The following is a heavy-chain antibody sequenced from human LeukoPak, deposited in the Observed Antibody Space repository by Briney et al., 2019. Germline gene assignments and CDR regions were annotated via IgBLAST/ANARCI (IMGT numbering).Heavy chain of an antibody. CDR2: ISYDGSKI. J-gene: IGHJ3*01. Sequence: GSLRLSCAASGFTFSSHPLHWVRQAPGKGLEWVTLISYDGSKIYYADSVKGRFTISRDNSKNTLYLQMNSLRPEDTAVYYCVRESGWGLPHAFDFWGQGTMVTVSS. CDR1: GFTFSSHP. D-gene: IGHD3-3*01. V-gene: IGHV3-30-3*01. CDR3: VRESGWGLPHAFDF.